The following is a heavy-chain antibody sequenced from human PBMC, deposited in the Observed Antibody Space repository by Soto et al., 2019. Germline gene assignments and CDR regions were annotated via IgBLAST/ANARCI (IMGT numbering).Heavy chain of an antibody. CDR1: GYSFTIYW. D-gene: IGHD4-4*01. CDR3: AVDGYSNYQAYGMDV. CDR2: IDPSDSYT. Sequence: PGEALTISWHRSGYSFTIYWISCGRQMPGKGLEWMGRIDPSDSYTNYSPSFQGHVTISADKSISTAYLQWSSLKASDTAMYYCAVDGYSNYQAYGMDVWGQGTTGTV. V-gene: IGHV5-10-1*01. J-gene: IGHJ6*02.